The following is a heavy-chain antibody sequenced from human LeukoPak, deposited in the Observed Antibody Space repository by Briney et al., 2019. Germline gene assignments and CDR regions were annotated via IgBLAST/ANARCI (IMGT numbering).Heavy chain of an antibody. V-gene: IGHV3-49*04. CDR1: GFTFGDYA. J-gene: IGHJ4*02. CDR2: IRSKAYGGTT. D-gene: IGHD6-13*01. CDR3: TRRRSSWYGNDY. Sequence: PGGSLRLSCTASGFTFGDYAMSWVSQAPGKGLEWVGFIRSKAYGGTTEYAASVKGRFTISRDDSKSIAYLQMNSLKTEDTAVYYCTRRRSSWYGNDYWGQGTLVTVSS.